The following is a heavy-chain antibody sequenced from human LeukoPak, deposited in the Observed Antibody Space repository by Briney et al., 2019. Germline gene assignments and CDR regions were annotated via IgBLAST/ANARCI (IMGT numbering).Heavy chain of an antibody. CDR3: VKMFSSSLVVTAIHY. CDR1: GFTFSDYA. CDR2: ISSNGRST. D-gene: IGHD2-21*02. Sequence: GGSLRLSCSASGFTFSDYAMHWVRQAPGKGLEYVSAISSNGRSTCYADSVKGRFTISRDNSKNTLYLQMSSLRPEDTAVYYCVKMFSSSLVVTAIHYWGQGTLVTVSS. V-gene: IGHV3-64D*06. J-gene: IGHJ4*02.